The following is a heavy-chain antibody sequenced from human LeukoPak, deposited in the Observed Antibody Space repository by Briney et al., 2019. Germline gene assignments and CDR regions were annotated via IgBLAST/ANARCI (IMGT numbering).Heavy chain of an antibody. CDR1: GGSISSYY. Sequence: SETLSLTCTVSGGSISSYYWSWIRQPPGKGLEWIGEINHSGSTNYNPSLKSRVTISVDTSKNQFSLKLSSVTAADTAVYYCARHFWSGYYTAYYYYGMDVWGQGTTVTVSS. CDR3: ARHFWSGYYTAYYYYGMDV. CDR2: INHSGST. V-gene: IGHV4-34*01. D-gene: IGHD3-3*02. J-gene: IGHJ6*02.